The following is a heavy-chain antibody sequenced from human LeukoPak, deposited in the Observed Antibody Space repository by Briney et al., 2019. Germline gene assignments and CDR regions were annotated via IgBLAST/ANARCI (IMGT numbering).Heavy chain of an antibody. CDR3: AKIISRWGCIDY. V-gene: IGHV3-23*01. J-gene: IGHJ4*02. Sequence: GGSLRLSCAASGFSFGSYAMSWVRQAAGKGLEWVSEICGSVSGSGDCTHYADSVKGRFTISRDNSKNTLDLQMNSLRAEDTAVYFCAKIISRWGCIDYWGQGTLVTVSS. D-gene: IGHD3-16*01. CDR1: GFSFGSYA. CDR2: ICGSVSGSGDCT.